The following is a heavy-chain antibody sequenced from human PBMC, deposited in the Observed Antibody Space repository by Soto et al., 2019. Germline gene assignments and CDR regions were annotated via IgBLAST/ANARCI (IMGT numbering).Heavy chain of an antibody. CDR3: ASHTVTTIVVMAFDV. D-gene: IGHD3-22*01. CDR1: GYSFTNHW. V-gene: IGHV5-10-1*01. CDR2: IDPGDSYS. Sequence: GESLKISCKGSGYSFTNHWINWVRQMPGKGLEWMGKIDPGDSYSTYSPSFQGHVTMSVDKSSSTASLQWSSLKASGTAIYYCASHTVTTIVVMAFDVWGQGTMVAV. J-gene: IGHJ3*01.